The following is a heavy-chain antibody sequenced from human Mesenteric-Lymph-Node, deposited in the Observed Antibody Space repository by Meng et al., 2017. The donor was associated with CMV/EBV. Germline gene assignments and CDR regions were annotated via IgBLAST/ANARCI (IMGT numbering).Heavy chain of an antibody. J-gene: IGHJ5*02. CDR2: IIPIFGTA. Sequence: SVKVSCKASGGTFSSYAISWVRQAPGQGLEWMGGIIPIFGTANYAQKFQGRVTITTDESTSTVYMELSSLRSEDTAVYYCARDRDTNSRNWFDPWGQGTMVTVSS. CDR3: ARDRDTNSRNWFDP. V-gene: IGHV1-69*05. CDR1: GGTFSSYA. D-gene: IGHD2-8*01.